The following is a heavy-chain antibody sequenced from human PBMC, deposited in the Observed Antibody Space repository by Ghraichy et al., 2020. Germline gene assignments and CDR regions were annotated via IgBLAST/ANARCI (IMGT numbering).Heavy chain of an antibody. Sequence: ASVKVSCKASGYTFTSYAMHWVRQAPGQRLEWMGWINAGNGNTKYSQKFQGRVTITRDTSASTAYMELSSLRSADTAGYYCARGSLYDILTGYYYDYWGQGTLVTVSS. V-gene: IGHV1-3*01. D-gene: IGHD3-9*01. CDR1: GYTFTSYA. J-gene: IGHJ4*02. CDR3: ARGSLYDILTGYYYDY. CDR2: INAGNGNT.